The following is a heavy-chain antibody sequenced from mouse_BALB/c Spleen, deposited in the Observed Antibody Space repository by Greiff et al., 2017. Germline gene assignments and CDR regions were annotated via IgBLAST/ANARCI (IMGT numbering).Heavy chain of an antibody. CDR3: ARANYYGSSYGWFAY. Sequence: VQLKESGPGLVAPSQSLSITCTVSGFSLTGYGVNWVRQPPGKGLEWLGMIWGDGSTDYNSAHKSRLSISKDNSKSQVFLKMNSLQTDDTARYYCARANYYGSSYGWFAYWGQGTLVTVSA. J-gene: IGHJ3*01. V-gene: IGHV2-6-7*01. CDR2: IWGDGST. CDR1: GFSLTGYG. D-gene: IGHD1-1*01.